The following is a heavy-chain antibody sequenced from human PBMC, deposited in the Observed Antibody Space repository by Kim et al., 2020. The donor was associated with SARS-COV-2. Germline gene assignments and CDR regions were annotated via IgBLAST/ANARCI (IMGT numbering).Heavy chain of an antibody. CDR2: ISSSGSTT. D-gene: IGHD6-13*01. CDR3: ARDLSSSWFQIYYYYYGMDV. CDR1: GFTFSDYY. Sequence: GGSLRLSCAASGFTFSDYYMSWIRQAPGKGLEWISYISSSGSTTYYADSVKGRFTISRDNAKNSLYLQMNTLRAEDTAVYYCARDLSSSWFQIYYYYYGMDVWGQGTTVTVSS. V-gene: IGHV3-11*01. J-gene: IGHJ6*02.